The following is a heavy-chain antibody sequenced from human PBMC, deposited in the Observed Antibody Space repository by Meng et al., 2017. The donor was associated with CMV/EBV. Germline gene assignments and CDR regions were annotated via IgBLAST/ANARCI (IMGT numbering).Heavy chain of an antibody. Sequence: QILLVQLWAWLKKPWSSVTVSCKPSGGTFSIYAISWVRQAPGQGLEWMGGIIPIFGTANYAQKFQGRVAITADESTSTAYMELSSLRSEDTAVYYCARMPRDGYNYIDYWGQGTLVTVSS. CDR3: ARMPRDGYNYIDY. CDR2: IIPIFGTA. CDR1: GGTFSIYA. V-gene: IGHV1-69*12. J-gene: IGHJ4*02. D-gene: IGHD5-24*01.